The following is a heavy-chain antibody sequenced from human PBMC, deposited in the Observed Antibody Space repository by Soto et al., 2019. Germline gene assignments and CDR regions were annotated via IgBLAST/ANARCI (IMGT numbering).Heavy chain of an antibody. CDR3: VACDYGDYHRY. CDR1: GGSFSGYY. CDR2: INHSGST. D-gene: IGHD4-17*01. J-gene: IGHJ4*02. V-gene: IGHV4-34*01. Sequence: AETLSLTCAVYGGSFSGYYWSWIRQPPGKGLEWIGEINHSGSTNYKPSLKSRVTISVDTSKNQFSLKLSSVTAADTAVYYCVACDYGDYHRYWGQGTLVTVSS.